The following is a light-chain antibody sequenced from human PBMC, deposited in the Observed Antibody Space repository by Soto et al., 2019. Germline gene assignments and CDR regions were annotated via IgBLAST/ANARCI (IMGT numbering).Light chain of an antibody. CDR1: QSVSSY. Sequence: EIVLTQSPATLSLSPGERATLSCRASQSVSSYLAWYQQKPGPAPRLLIYDASNRATGIPARFSGSGSGTDFTLTISSLEPEDFAVYYCQQRSTWPRTFGQGTKVEIK. CDR3: QQRSTWPRT. J-gene: IGKJ1*01. CDR2: DAS. V-gene: IGKV3-11*01.